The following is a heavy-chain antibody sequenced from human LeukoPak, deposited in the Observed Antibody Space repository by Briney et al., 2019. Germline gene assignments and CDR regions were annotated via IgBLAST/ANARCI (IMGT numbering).Heavy chain of an antibody. D-gene: IGHD3-22*01. CDR1: GFIFSSYA. V-gene: IGHV3-23*01. J-gene: IGHJ4*02. CDR3: AKAYYYDSSGYYEYYFDY. CDR2: ISGSGGST. Sequence: GGSLRLSCAASGFIFSSYAMSWVRQAPGKGLEWVSAISGSGGSTYYADSVKGRFTISRDNSKNTLYLQMNSLRAEDTAVYYCAKAYYYDSSGYYEYYFDYWGQGTLVTVSS.